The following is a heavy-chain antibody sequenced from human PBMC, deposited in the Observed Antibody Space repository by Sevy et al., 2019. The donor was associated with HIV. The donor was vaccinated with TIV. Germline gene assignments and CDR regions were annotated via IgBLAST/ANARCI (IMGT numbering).Heavy chain of an antibody. CDR2: SNEDGSTT. V-gene: IGHV3-74*01. CDR3: ARDIGGLGSF. D-gene: IGHD3-16*01. Sequence: GGSLRLSCAASGFTFSSYWMHWVRQAPGKGLVWVSRSNEDGSTTNYASSVKGRFTISRDNAKNTLYLQMHSLRAEDTAVYYCARDIGGLGSFWGQGTTVTVSS. J-gene: IGHJ6*02. CDR1: GFTFSSYW.